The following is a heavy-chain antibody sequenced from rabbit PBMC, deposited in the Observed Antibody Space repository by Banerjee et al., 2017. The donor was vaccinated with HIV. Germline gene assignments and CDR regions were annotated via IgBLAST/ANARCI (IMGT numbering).Heavy chain of an antibody. J-gene: IGHJ4*01. Sequence: QEQLEESGGDLVKPEGSLTLTCTASGFSFSGSYWICWVRQAPGKGLEWIACIYTGSSGSTYYASWAKGRFTISKTSSTTVTLQMTSLTAADTATYFCARFVDAYGGATYAYLWGPGTLVTVS. CDR3: ARFVDAYGGATYAYL. D-gene: IGHD6-1*01. CDR2: IYTGSSGST. V-gene: IGHV1S45*01. CDR1: GFSFSGSYW.